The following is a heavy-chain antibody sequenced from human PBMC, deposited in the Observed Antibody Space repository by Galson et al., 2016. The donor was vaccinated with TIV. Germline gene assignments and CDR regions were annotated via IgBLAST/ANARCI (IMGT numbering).Heavy chain of an antibody. V-gene: IGHV3-53*01. CDR1: GFSVSYKH. CDR3: AREGKGAAYHNNFDY. Sequence: SLRLSCAASGFSVSYKHMIWVRQTPGKGLEWVSLIYSNDDTYYADSVKGRFTISRDNSKNTLYLQMNSLRAEDTAVYYCAREGKGAAYHNNFDYWGQGTLVTVSS. CDR2: IYSNDDT. J-gene: IGHJ4*02. D-gene: IGHD1-26*01.